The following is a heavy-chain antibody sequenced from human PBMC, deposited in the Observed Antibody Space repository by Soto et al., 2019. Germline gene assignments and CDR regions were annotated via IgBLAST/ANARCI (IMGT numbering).Heavy chain of an antibody. CDR2: VSSSGTST. CDR1: GFTFGRHA. D-gene: IGHD3-3*01. J-gene: IGHJ4*02. Sequence: GGSLSLSCAASGFTFGRHAMHWVRQAPGKGLEYVSGVSSSGTSTSYADSVKGRFTISRDNSKNTLFLQMGSLRTEDMAVYYCARGPPGYLEYLFVDYWGQGTQVTVSS. CDR3: ARGPPGYLEYLFVDY. V-gene: IGHV3-64*02.